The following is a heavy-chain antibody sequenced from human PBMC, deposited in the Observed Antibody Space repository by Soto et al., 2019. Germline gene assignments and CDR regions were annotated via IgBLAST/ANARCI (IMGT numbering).Heavy chain of an antibody. CDR1: GFTFRSHG. J-gene: IGHJ4*02. V-gene: IGHV3-33*01. CDR2: IWYDGSKK. Sequence: QVQLVESGGGVVQPGRSLRLSCAASGFTFRSHGMHWVRQAPGKGLEWVAVIWYDGSKKFYAESVKGRSTISRDTPTNTVYLQMDSLRDEDTAVYYCARMFSTWFDYWGQGTLVTVSS. CDR3: ARMFSTWFDY. D-gene: IGHD3-3*02.